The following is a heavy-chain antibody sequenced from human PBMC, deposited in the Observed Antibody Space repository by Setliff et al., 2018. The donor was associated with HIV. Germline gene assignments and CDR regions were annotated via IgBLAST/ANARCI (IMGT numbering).Heavy chain of an antibody. V-gene: IGHV3-23*05. CDR2: VSNTGRRT. D-gene: IGHD3-22*01. CDR1: TFSVSEYA. Sequence: LRLSCAASTFSVSEYAMSWVRQAPGKGLEWVSAVSNTGRRTFYADSVKGRFTISKDNFENVVYLQMNSLRSEDTAVYYCASATMIVVVITEYYFDYWGQGTLVTVSS. J-gene: IGHJ4*02. CDR3: ASATMIVVVITEYYFDY.